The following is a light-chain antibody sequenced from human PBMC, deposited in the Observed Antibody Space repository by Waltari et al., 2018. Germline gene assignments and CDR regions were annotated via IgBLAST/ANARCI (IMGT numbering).Light chain of an antibody. Sequence: EIVMTQSPATLSVSPGERATLSCRASQNIYSKLAWYQQKPGQAPRLLIYGESNRATGIPARFSGSGSGTEFTLTISSLQSEDSAVYYCQQYTNWPPMYSFGQGTKLEIK. V-gene: IGKV3-15*01. CDR3: QQYTNWPPMYS. CDR1: QNIYSK. CDR2: GES. J-gene: IGKJ2*01.